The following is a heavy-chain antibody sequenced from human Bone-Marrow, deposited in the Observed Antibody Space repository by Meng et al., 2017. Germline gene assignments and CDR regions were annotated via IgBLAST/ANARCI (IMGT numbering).Heavy chain of an antibody. CDR2: IYTSGST. V-gene: IGHV4-4*07. CDR1: GGPISSYY. D-gene: IGHD3-16*02. Sequence: SETLSLTCTVSGGPISSYYWSWIRQPAGKGLEWIGRIYTSGSTNYNPSLKSRVTMSVDTSKNQFSLRLSSVTAADTAVYHCAGGGDYYDYVWGSYRYNDYWGQGTLVTVSS. CDR3: AGGGDYYDYVWGSYRYNDY. J-gene: IGHJ4*02.